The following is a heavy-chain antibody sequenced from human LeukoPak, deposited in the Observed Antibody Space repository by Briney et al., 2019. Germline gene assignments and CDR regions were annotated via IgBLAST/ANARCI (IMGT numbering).Heavy chain of an antibody. Sequence: SETLFLTCTVSGGSISSYYWSWIRQPPGKGLEWIGYIYYSGSTNYNPSLKSRVTISVDTSKNQFSLKLSSVTAADTAVYYCARHLNNWNYFHNWFDPWGQGTLVTVSS. D-gene: IGHD1-7*01. CDR2: IYYSGST. CDR1: GGSISSYY. J-gene: IGHJ5*02. CDR3: ARHLNNWNYFHNWFDP. V-gene: IGHV4-59*08.